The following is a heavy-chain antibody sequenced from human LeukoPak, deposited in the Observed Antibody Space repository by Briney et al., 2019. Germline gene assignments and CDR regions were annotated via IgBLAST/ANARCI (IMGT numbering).Heavy chain of an antibody. J-gene: IGHJ4*02. D-gene: IGHD2-21*02. CDR1: GFTVSSNY. CDR2: IYSGGST. Sequence: GGSLRLSCAASGFTVSSNYMSWVRQAPGKGLEWVSVIYSGGSTYYADSVKGRFTISRDNSKNTLHLQMNSRRAEDTAVYYCARDKGWVTYDWGQGTLVTVSS. CDR3: ARDKGWVTYD. V-gene: IGHV3-53*01.